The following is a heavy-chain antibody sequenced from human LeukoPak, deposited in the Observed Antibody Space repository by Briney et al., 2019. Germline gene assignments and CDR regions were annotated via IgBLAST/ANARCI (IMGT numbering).Heavy chain of an antibody. J-gene: IGHJ6*02. CDR3: ARGLVGATTPHYFYGMDV. D-gene: IGHD1-26*01. V-gene: IGHV3-66*01. Sequence: PGGSLRLSCVASGFTVSSKYMNWVRQAPGKGLEWVSVIYDGGSTYYADSVKGRLTISRDNSKNTLYLQMNSLRAEDTAVYYCARGLVGATTPHYFYGMDVWGQGTTVTVSS. CDR1: GFTVSSKY. CDR2: IYDGGST.